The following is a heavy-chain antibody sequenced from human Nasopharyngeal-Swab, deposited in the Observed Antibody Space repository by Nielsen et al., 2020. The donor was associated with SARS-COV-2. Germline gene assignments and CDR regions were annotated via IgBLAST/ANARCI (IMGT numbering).Heavy chain of an antibody. Sequence: RQAPGKALEWLAIIYWDDDKRYSPSLKSRLTITKDTSKNQVVLTMTNMDPVDTATYYCAHSGYCSGGSCYGDYYYGMDVWGQGTTVTVSS. J-gene: IGHJ6*02. CDR2: IYWDDDK. D-gene: IGHD2-15*01. V-gene: IGHV2-5*02. CDR3: AHSGYCSGGSCYGDYYYGMDV.